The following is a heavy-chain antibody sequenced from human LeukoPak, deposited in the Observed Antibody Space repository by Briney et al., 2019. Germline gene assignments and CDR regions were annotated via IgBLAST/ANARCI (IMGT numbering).Heavy chain of an antibody. J-gene: IGHJ4*02. CDR1: GYSISSGYY. CDR2: IYHSGST. V-gene: IGHV4-38-2*02. CDR3: ARDRDGYRIFDY. Sequence: SETLSLTCTVSGYSISSGYYWGWIRQPPGKGLEWIGSIYHSGSTNYNPSLKSRVTISVDTSKNQFSLKLSSVTAADTAVYYCARDRDGYRIFDYWGQGTLVTVSS. D-gene: IGHD5-24*01.